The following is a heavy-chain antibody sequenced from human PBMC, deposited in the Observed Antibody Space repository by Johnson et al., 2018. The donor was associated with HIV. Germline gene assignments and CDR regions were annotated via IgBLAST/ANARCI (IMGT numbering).Heavy chain of an antibody. V-gene: IGHV3-30*03. CDR1: GFTVSSNY. CDR2: ISYDGSNK. J-gene: IGHJ3*02. Sequence: QVQLVESGGGLIQPGGSLRLSCAASGFTVSSNYMSWVRQAPGKGLEWVAVISYDGSNKYYADSVKGRFTISGDSSKNTVFLQMNSLRVEDTAVYFCARAYTYGAFDIWGQGTMVTVSS. CDR3: ARAYTYGAFDI. D-gene: IGHD5-18*01.